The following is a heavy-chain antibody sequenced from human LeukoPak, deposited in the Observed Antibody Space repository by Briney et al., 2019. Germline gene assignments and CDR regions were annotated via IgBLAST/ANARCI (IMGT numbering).Heavy chain of an antibody. CDR1: GFTFSTYA. CDR2: ISSDGTKK. CDR3: ARDGGPIVGAPPSFDY. V-gene: IGHV3-30*14. D-gene: IGHD1-26*01. J-gene: IGHJ4*02. Sequence: PGRSPRLSCAGSGFTFSTYAMHWVRQAPGKGLEWVAVISSDGTKKYYADSVKGRFTISRDNSKNTLYLQMNSLRAEDTAVYYCARDGGPIVGAPPSFDYWGQGTLVTVSS.